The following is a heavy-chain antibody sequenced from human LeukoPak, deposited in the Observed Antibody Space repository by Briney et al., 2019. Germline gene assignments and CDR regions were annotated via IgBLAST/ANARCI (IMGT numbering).Heavy chain of an antibody. Sequence: SETLSLTCTVSGGSISSSSYYWGWIRQPPGKGLEWIGSIYYSGSTYYNPSLKSRVTISVDTSKSQFSLKLSSVTAADTAVYYCARYHTPYSSSWPYYFDYWGLGTLVTVSS. CDR2: IYYSGST. J-gene: IGHJ4*02. D-gene: IGHD6-13*01. CDR3: ARYHTPYSSSWPYYFDY. V-gene: IGHV4-39*01. CDR1: GGSISSSSYY.